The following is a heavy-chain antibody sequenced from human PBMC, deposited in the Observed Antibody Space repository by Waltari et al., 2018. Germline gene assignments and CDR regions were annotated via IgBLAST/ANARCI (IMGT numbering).Heavy chain of an antibody. J-gene: IGHJ3*02. V-gene: IGHV3-9*01. D-gene: IGHD3-10*01. CDR1: GFTFDDYA. CDR3: AKDSKAGRVFGGFDI. Sequence: EVQLVESGGGLVQPGRSLRLSCAASGFTFDDYAMHWVRQAPGKGLEWVSVISWNSGSIGDADSVKGRFTISRDNAKNSLYLQMNSLRAEDTALYYCAKDSKAGRVFGGFDIWGQGTMVTVSS. CDR2: ISWNSGSI.